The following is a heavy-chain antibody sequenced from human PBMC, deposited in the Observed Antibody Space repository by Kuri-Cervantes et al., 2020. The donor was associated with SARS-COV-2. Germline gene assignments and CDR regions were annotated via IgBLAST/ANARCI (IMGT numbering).Heavy chain of an antibody. D-gene: IGHD2-21*02. CDR1: GYPFTSYG. V-gene: IGHV1-18*04. CDR3: ARVCGGDCADNYYYYYGMDV. CDR2: ISIKQGDT. Sequence: ASVKVSCKISGYPFTSYGISWVRQAPGQGLECMGRISIKQGDTNYAQKFQGRVTMTTNTSTSTAYMELRSLRSDDTAVYYCARVCGGDCADNYYYYYGMDVWGQGTTVTVSS. J-gene: IGHJ6*02.